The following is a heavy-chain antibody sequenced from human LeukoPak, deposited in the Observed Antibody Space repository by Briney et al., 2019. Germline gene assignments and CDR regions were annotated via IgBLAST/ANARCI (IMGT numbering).Heavy chain of an antibody. Sequence: SETLSLTCTVSGGSISSYYWSWTRQPAGTGLEWIGRIYTSGSTNYNPSLKSRVTMSVDTSKNQFSLKLSSVTAADTAVYYCARDTANYYDSSGYYDYWGQGTLVTVSS. J-gene: IGHJ4*02. CDR3: ARDTANYYDSSGYYDY. D-gene: IGHD3-22*01. V-gene: IGHV4-4*07. CDR1: GGSISSYY. CDR2: IYTSGST.